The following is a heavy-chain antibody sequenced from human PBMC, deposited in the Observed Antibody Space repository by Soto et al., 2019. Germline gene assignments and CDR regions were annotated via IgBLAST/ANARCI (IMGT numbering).Heavy chain of an antibody. V-gene: IGHV3-48*01. D-gene: IGHD2-15*01. CDR3: ARNLYCSGGSCPWGY. CDR1: GFTFSSYS. J-gene: IGHJ4*02. CDR2: ISSGGVTI. Sequence: VQLVESGGGLVQPGGSLRLSCAASGFTFSSYSMNWVRQTPGKGLEWVSYISSGGVTIYYADSVKGRFTVSRDNAKDSLYLQMNSLRAEDTAVYYCARNLYCSGGSCPWGYWGQGTLVTVSS.